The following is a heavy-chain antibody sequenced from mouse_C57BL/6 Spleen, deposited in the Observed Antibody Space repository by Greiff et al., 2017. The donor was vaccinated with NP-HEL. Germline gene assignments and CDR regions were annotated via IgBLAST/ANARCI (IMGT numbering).Heavy chain of an antibody. Sequence: VQLQQSGAELVKPGASVKLSCKASGYTFTSYWMHWVKQRPGQGLEWIGMIHPNSGSTNYNEKFKSKATLTVDKSSSTAYMQLSSLTSEDSAVYYGARSEGDDGYYEDYWGQGTTLTVSS. D-gene: IGHD2-3*01. CDR2: IHPNSGST. CDR3: ARSEGDDGYYEDY. V-gene: IGHV1-64*01. CDR1: GYTFTSYW. J-gene: IGHJ2*01.